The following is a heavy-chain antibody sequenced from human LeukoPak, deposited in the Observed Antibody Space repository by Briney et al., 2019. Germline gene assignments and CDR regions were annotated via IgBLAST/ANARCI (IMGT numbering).Heavy chain of an antibody. V-gene: IGHV3-49*04. CDR2: IRSKAYGGTT. CDR1: GFTLGDYA. D-gene: IGHD3-22*01. Sequence: GGSLRLSCTGSGFTLGDYAMSWVRQAPGKGLEWVGFIRSKAYGGTTEYAASVKGRFTISRDDSKSIAYPQMNSLKTEDTAVYYCTRSTPYYYDSSGYYQNFVYWGQGTLVTVSS. J-gene: IGHJ4*02. CDR3: TRSTPYYYDSSGYYQNFVY.